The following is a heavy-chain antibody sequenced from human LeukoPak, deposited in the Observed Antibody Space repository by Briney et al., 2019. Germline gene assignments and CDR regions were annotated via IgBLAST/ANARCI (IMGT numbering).Heavy chain of an antibody. CDR2: IPYDGSNK. V-gene: IGHV3-30*04. CDR3: ARDGVVVAATPDYYYYGMDV. J-gene: IGHJ6*04. CDR1: GFTFSSYA. D-gene: IGHD2-15*01. Sequence: GGSLRLSCAASGFTFSSYAMHWVRQAPGKGLEWVAVIPYDGSNKYYADSVKGRFTISRDNSKNTLYLQTNSLRAEDTAVYYCARDGVVVAATPDYYYYGMDVWGKGTTVTVSS.